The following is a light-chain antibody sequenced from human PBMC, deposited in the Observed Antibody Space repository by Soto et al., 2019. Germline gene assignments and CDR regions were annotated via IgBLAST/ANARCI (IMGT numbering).Light chain of an antibody. CDR2: EVL. J-gene: IGLJ3*02. V-gene: IGLV2-14*01. CDR1: SSDIGRYHY. Sequence: QSALNQPASVSGSPGQSITISCTGTSSDIGRYHYVSWYQQHPDKAPKLLIYEVLNRPSGISNRFSGSKSGNTASLTISGLQAEDEADYYCSSYTSSSTWVFGGGTKLTVL. CDR3: SSYTSSSTWV.